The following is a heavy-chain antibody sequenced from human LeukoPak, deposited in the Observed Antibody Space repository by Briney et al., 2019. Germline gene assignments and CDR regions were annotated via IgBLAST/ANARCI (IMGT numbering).Heavy chain of an antibody. D-gene: IGHD3-22*01. CDR3: ARDHYDSSGYHEYDAFDI. CDR1: GFTFSTYG. V-gene: IGHV3-21*01. Sequence: PGGSLRLSCVASGFTFSTYGMSWVRQAPGKGLEWVSAITGSGGSTYYADSVKGRFTISRDNAKNSLYLQMNSLRAEDTAVYYCARDHYDSSGYHEYDAFDIWGQGTMVTVSS. CDR2: ITGSGGST. J-gene: IGHJ3*02.